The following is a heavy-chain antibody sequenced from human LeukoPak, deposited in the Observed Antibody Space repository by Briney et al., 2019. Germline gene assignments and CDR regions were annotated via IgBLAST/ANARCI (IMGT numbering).Heavy chain of an antibody. CDR1: GFTFSSYE. CDR2: ISSSGSTI. J-gene: IGHJ6*02. Sequence: TGGSLRLSCAASGFTFSSYEMKWVRQAPGKGLEWVSYISSSGSTIYYADSVKGRFTISRDNAKNSLYLQMNSLRAEDTAVYYCARDTVVRGVIPLDYYYGMGVWGQGTTVTVSS. V-gene: IGHV3-48*03. D-gene: IGHD3-10*01. CDR3: ARDTVVRGVIPLDYYYGMGV.